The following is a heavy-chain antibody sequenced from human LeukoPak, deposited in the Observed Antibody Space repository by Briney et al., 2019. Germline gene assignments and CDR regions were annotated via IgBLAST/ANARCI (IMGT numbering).Heavy chain of an antibody. Sequence: SETLSLTCAVYGGSFSGYYWSWIRQPPGKGLEWIGEINQSGSTNYNPSLKSRVTISVGTSKNQFSLNLSSVTAADTAVYYCAPGGYSYGYRYWGQGTLVTVSS. V-gene: IGHV4-34*01. D-gene: IGHD5-18*01. CDR3: APGGYSYGYRY. CDR1: GGSFSGYY. J-gene: IGHJ4*02. CDR2: INQSGST.